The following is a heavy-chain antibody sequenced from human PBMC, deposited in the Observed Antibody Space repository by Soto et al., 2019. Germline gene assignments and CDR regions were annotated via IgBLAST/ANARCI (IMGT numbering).Heavy chain of an antibody. J-gene: IGHJ6*02. CDR1: GFTFSSYA. Sequence: TGGSLRLSCAASGFTFSSYAMSWVRQAPGKGLEWVSAISGSGGSTYYADSVKGRFTISRDNSKNTLYLQMNSLRAEDTAVYYCAKCPMVRGVIINYYYYGMDVWGQGTTVNVSS. D-gene: IGHD3-10*01. CDR3: AKCPMVRGVIINYYYYGMDV. CDR2: ISGSGGST. V-gene: IGHV3-23*01.